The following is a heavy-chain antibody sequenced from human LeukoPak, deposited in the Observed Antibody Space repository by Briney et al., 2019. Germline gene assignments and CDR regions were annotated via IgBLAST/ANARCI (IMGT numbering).Heavy chain of an antibody. D-gene: IGHD3-22*01. CDR2: ISYDGSNK. J-gene: IGHJ4*02. CDR1: GFTFSSYR. V-gene: IGHV3-30*03. CDR3: ARELHYDSSGYYSNDY. Sequence: GGSLRLSCAVSGFTFSSYRMSWVRQAPGKGLEWVAVISYDGSNKYYADSVKGRFTISRDNSKNTLYLQMNSLRAEDTAVYYCARELHYDSSGYYSNDYWGQGTLVTVSS.